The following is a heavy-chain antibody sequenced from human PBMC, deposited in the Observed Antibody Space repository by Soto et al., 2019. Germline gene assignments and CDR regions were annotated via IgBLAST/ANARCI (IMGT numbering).Heavy chain of an antibody. CDR2: ISGSGGST. D-gene: IGHD1-7*01. CDR1: GFTFSSYA. V-gene: IGHV3-23*01. J-gene: IGHJ4*02. CDR3: VRGATSSWTYPHSFDY. Sequence: GGSLRLSCAASGFTFSSYAMSWVRQAPGKGLEWVSAISGSGGSTYYADSVKGRFTISRDNAKNTLYLQMNSLRAEDTAVYYCVRGATSSWTYPHSFDYWGQGTLVTVSS.